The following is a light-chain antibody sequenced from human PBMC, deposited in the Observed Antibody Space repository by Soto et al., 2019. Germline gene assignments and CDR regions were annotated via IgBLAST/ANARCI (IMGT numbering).Light chain of an antibody. CDR3: CSYAGSYTFV. J-gene: IGLJ1*01. V-gene: IGLV2-11*01. CDR1: SSDVGSYNH. CDR2: DVN. Sequence: QSVLTQPRSVSGSPGQSVTISCTGTSSDVGSYNHVSWYQQHPGKAPKLMIYDVNKRPSGVPDRFSGSKSGNTASLTISGLQAEDEADYYCCSYAGSYTFVFGTGTKLTVL.